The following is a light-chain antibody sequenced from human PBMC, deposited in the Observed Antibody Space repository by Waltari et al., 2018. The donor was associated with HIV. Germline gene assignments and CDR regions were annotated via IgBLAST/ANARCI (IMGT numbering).Light chain of an antibody. CDR3: QQLNGDPFT. J-gene: IGKJ3*01. CDR2: AAS. Sequence: DIQLTQSPSFLSASVRDRVTIPCRASQDISNNLAWYQQKPGTVPKLLIYAASTLHSGVPSRFSDSGSGTEFTLTITSLQPDDFATYYCQQLNGDPFTFGPGTKVDIK. CDR1: QDISNN. V-gene: IGKV1-9*01.